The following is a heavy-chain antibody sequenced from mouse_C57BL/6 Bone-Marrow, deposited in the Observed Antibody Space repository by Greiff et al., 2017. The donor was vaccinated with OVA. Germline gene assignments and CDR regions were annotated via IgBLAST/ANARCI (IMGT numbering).Heavy chain of an antibody. J-gene: IGHJ1*03. CDR1: GFTFSSYA. CDR3: TRETGYGSSPYWYFDV. V-gene: IGHV5-9-1*02. CDR2: ISSGGDYI. D-gene: IGHD1-1*01. Sequence: EVKLMESGEGLVKPGGSLKLSCAASGFTFSSYAMSWVRQTPEKRLEWVAYISSGGDYIYYADTVKGRFTISRDNARNTLYLQMSSLKSEDTAMYYCTRETGYGSSPYWYFDVWGTGTTVTGSS.